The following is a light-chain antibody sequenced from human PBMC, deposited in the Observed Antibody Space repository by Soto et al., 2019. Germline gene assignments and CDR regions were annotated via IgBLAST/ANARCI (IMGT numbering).Light chain of an antibody. J-gene: IGKJ4*01. CDR2: RAS. CDR3: QQYNNWPPLT. CDR1: QSVSSN. Sequence: EIVMTQAPATLSVSPGERATLSCRASQSVSSNLAWYQQKPGQPPRLLIYRASTKATGIPARFSGSGSGTEVTLTISSLQSEDFAVYYCQQYNNWPPLTFGGGTKVEIK. V-gene: IGKV3-15*01.